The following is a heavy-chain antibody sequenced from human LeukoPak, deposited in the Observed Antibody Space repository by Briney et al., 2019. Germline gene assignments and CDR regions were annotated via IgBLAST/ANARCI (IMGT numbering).Heavy chain of an antibody. J-gene: IGHJ4*02. Sequence: QPGRSLRLSCAASGFTFSNYGMHWVRQAPGKGLEWVAVIWDDGSNKYYADSVKGRFTISRDNSKNTLYLQMNSLSAEDTAVYYCARAYTSSWSTFDYWGQGTLVTVSS. CDR2: IWDDGSNK. V-gene: IGHV3-33*01. CDR1: GFTFSNYG. CDR3: ARAYTSSWSTFDY. D-gene: IGHD6-13*01.